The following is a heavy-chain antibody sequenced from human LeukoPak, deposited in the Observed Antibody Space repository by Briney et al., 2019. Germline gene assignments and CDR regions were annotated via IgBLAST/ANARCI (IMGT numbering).Heavy chain of an antibody. CDR2: ISSSSSYI. CDR3: ARADWDTAMIDY. V-gene: IGHV3-21*01. CDR1: GFTFSSYS. Sequence: GGSLRLSCAASGFTFSSYSMNWVRQAPGKGLEWVSSISSSSSYICYADSVKGRFTISRDNAKNSLYLQMNSLRAEDTAVYYCARADWDTAMIDYWGQGTLVTVSS. J-gene: IGHJ4*02. D-gene: IGHD5-18*01.